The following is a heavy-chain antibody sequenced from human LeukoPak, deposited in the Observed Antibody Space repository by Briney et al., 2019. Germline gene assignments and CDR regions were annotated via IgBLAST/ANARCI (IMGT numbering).Heavy chain of an antibody. J-gene: IGHJ4*02. D-gene: IGHD1-7*01. CDR3: ARMNYVSSGWGAPFDY. Sequence: PGGSLRLSCGASGFTFSSYSMNWVRQAPGKGLEWVSYIRSSGTSTDYTGSVKGRFTISRDNAKNSLYLQMNSLRAEDTAVYYCARMNYVSSGWGAPFDYWGQGTLVTVSS. CDR2: IRSSGTST. V-gene: IGHV3-48*04. CDR1: GFTFSSYS.